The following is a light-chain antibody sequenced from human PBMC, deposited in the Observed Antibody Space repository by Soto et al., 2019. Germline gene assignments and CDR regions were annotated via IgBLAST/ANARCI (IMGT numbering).Light chain of an antibody. V-gene: IGLV1-40*01. CDR3: QSYDRSLSGSF. J-gene: IGLJ6*01. CDR2: RNT. CDR1: SSNIGAGHD. Sequence: QSVLTQPPSVSGAPGQRVTMSCTGSSSNIGAGHDVQWYQQLPGAAPKLLIYRNTYRPSGVPDRFSGSRSATSASLTITGLQAEDEADYYCQSYDRSLSGSFFGTGTQLTVL.